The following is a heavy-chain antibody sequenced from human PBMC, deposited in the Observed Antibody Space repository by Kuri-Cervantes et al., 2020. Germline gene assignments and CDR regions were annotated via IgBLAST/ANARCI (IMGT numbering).Heavy chain of an antibody. D-gene: IGHD6-19*01. CDR3: ARDGGGIGWRIDY. CDR2: MSNDGGNN. J-gene: IGHJ4*02. CDR1: GFTFSSHK. Sequence: GGSLRLSCVVPGFTFSSHKMHWVRQAPGKGLEWVAVMSNDGGNNYYVDSVKGRCTISRDNARNTLYLQMSSLRVEDTAVYYCARDGGGIGWRIDYWGQGILVTVSS. V-gene: IGHV3-30*06.